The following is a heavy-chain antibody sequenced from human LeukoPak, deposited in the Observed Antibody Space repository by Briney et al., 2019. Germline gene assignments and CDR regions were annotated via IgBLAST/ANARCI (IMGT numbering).Heavy chain of an antibody. D-gene: IGHD4-17*01. CDR2: ISSNGVST. J-gene: IGHJ4*02. CDR1: GFTFSTYA. CDR3: ARGGRGDAGDY. V-gene: IGHV3-64*01. Sequence: GGSLRLSCAASGFTFSTYAMHWVRQAPGKGLEYVSAISSNGVSTYYTNSVKGRFTISRDNSKNTLYLQMGSLRTEDLAVYYCARGGRGDAGDYWGQGTLVTVSS.